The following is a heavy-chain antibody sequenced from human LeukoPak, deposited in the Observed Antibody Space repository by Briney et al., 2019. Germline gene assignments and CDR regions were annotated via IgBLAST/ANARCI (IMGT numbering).Heavy chain of an antibody. CDR1: GGTFSSYA. CDR3: AVVGATRAFDI. D-gene: IGHD1-26*01. V-gene: IGHV1-69*05. Sequence: ASVKVSCKASGGTFSSYAISWVRQAPGQGLEWMGGIIPIFGTANYAQKFQERVTITRDMSTSTAYMELSSLRSEDTAVYYCAVVGATRAFDIWGQGTMVTVSS. CDR2: IIPIFGTA. J-gene: IGHJ3*02.